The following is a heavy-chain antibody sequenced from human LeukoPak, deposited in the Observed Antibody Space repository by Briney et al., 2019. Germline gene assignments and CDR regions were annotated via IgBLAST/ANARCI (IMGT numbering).Heavy chain of an antibody. D-gene: IGHD3-22*01. V-gene: IGHV3-30*02. J-gene: IGHJ4*02. CDR2: IRYDGSNK. CDR1: GFTFSSYG. Sequence: GGSLRLSCAASGFTFSSYGMHWVRQAPGKGLEWVAFIRYDGSNKYYADSVKGRFTISRDNSKNTLYLQMNSLRAEDTAVYCCARELHSSGYPYFDYWGQGTLVTVSS. CDR3: ARELHSSGYPYFDY.